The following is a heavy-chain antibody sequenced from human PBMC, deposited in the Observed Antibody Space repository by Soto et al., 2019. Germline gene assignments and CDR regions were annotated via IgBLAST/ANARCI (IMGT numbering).Heavy chain of an antibody. CDR1: GGSISSGGYS. V-gene: IGHV4-30-2*01. CDR3: ARGGGSSSWSVDY. J-gene: IGHJ4*02. D-gene: IGHD6-13*01. CDR2: IYHSGST. Sequence: KPSETLSLTCAVSGGSISSGGYSWSWIRQPPGKGLEWIGYIYHSGSTYYNPSLKSRVTISVDRSKNQFSLKLSSVTAADTAVYYCARGGGSSSWSVDYWGQGTLVTVSS.